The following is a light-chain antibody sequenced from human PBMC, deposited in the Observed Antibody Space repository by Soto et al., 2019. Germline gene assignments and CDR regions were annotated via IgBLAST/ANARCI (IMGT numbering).Light chain of an antibody. CDR3: QQSYSTPPGT. J-gene: IGKJ1*01. Sequence: DSQMTQSPSSLAASVGDRVTITCRASQGISNFLAWYQQKPGKVPKLLIYATSSLQSGVPSRFSGSGSGTDFTLTISSLQPEDFATYYCQQSYSTPPGTFGQGTKVDIK. V-gene: IGKV1-39*01. CDR1: QGISNF. CDR2: ATS.